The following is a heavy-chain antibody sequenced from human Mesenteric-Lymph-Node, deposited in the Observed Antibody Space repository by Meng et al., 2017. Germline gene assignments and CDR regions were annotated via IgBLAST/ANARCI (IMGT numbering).Heavy chain of an antibody. D-gene: IGHD2-15*01. CDR1: GLISSYP. V-gene: IGHV3-30*04. J-gene: IGHJ5*02. CDR2: ISDDGYGY. Sequence: GESLKISCAASGLISSYPMHWVRQGPGKGLEWVAVISDDGYGYQYADSVKGRFIVSRDFSKNTVDLQMNSLRLEDTALYYCATKKGGSGRADWFDPWGQGTLVTVSS. CDR3: ATKKGGSGRADWFDP.